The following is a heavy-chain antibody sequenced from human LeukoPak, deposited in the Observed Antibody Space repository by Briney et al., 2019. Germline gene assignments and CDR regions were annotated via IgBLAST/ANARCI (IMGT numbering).Heavy chain of an antibody. J-gene: IGHJ4*02. CDR3: ASLPYDFWSGYYSTTFDY. CDR1: GGSFSGYY. V-gene: IGHV4-34*01. D-gene: IGHD3-3*01. CDR2: INHSGST. Sequence: PSETLSLTCAVYGGSFSGYYWSWIRQPPGKGLEWIGEINHSGSTNYNPSLKSRVTISVDTSKNQFSLKLSSVTAADTAVYYCASLPYDFWSGYYSTTFDYWGQGTLVTVSS.